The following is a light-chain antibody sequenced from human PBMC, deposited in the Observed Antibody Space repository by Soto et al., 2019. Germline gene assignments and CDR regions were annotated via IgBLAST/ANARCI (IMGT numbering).Light chain of an antibody. CDR2: GAS. CDR1: QSISSSY. CDR3: HQYGSAPAWT. J-gene: IGKJ1*01. V-gene: IGKV3-20*01. Sequence: EIVLTQSPGTLSLFPGEGATLSCRASQSISSSYLAWYQQKPGQAPRLLIYGASSRATGIPDRFSGAGSATDFTLTISRLEPEDFAVYYCHQYGSAPAWTFGQGTKVEIK.